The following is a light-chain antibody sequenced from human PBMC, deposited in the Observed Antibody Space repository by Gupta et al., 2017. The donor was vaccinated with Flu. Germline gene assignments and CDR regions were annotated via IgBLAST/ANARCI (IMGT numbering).Light chain of an antibody. V-gene: IGLV2-14*01. J-gene: IGLJ2*01. CDR2: EVS. CDR1: SGAIGGSNY. CDR3: SSYTNTNTLVV. Sequence: TTTGTGSSGAIGGSNYVSWYQQHPVKAPNLLIFEVSNRPSGVSHRFSGSKSGTTASLTIPGLQAEDEADYYCSSYTNTNTLVVLGGGTKLTVL.